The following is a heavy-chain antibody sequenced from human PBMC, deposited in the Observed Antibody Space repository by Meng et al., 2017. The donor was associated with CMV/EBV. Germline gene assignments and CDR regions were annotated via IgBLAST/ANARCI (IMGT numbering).Heavy chain of an antibody. D-gene: IGHD6-13*01. J-gene: IGHJ5*02. V-gene: IGHV1-69*05. Sequence: SVKVSCKASGGTFSSYAISWVRRAPGQGLEWMGGIIPIFGTANYAQKFQGRVTITTDESTSTAYMELSSLRSEDTAVYYCASGPAGTEGWFDPWGQGTLVTVSS. CDR2: IIPIFGTA. CDR1: GGTFSSYA. CDR3: ASGPAGTEGWFDP.